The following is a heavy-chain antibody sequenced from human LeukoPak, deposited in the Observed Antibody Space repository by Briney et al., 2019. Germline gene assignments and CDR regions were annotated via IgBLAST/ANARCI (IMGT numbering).Heavy chain of an antibody. CDR2: IYNSGST. V-gene: IGHV4-38-2*01. Sequence: SETLSLTCAVYGGSFSGYYWGWIRQPPGKGLEWIGSIYNSGSTHYNPSLKSRVTISVDTSMNQFSLKLSSVTAADTAVYYCARNSSGIHFDYWGRGTLVTVSS. CDR3: ARNSSGIHFDY. J-gene: IGHJ4*02. CDR1: GGSFSGYY. D-gene: IGHD3-22*01.